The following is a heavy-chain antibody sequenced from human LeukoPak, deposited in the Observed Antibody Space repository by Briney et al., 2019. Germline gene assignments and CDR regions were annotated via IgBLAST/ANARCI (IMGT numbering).Heavy chain of an antibody. CDR2: IIPILGIA. CDR1: GGTFSSYA. D-gene: IGHD3-22*01. Sequence: SVKVSCKASGGTFSSYAIRWVRQAPGQGLEWMGRIIPILGIANYAQKFQGRVTITADKSTSTAYMELSSLRSEDTAVYYCARGRGYYDSSGYFDWFDPWGQGTLVTVSS. V-gene: IGHV1-69*04. J-gene: IGHJ5*02. CDR3: ARGRGYYDSSGYFDWFDP.